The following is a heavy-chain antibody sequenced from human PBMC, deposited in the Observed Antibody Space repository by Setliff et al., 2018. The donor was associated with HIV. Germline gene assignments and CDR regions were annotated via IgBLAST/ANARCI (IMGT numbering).Heavy chain of an antibody. CDR2: INPSGGIT. V-gene: IGHV1-46*02. J-gene: IGHJ4*01. Sequence: ASVKVSCKTSGYTFNAFYIYWVRQAPGQGLEWMGMINPSGGITNYAQKFQGRLTLTRDTSMSTVYMELNSLKSEDTANYYCAREPPRRRGTVAEDYWGHGTLVTVSS. CDR1: GYTFNAFY. D-gene: IGHD1-26*01. CDR3: AREPPRRRGTVAEDY.